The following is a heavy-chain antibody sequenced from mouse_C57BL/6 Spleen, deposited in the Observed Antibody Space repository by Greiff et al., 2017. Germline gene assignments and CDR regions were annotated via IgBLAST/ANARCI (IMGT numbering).Heavy chain of an antibody. D-gene: IGHD1-1*01. Sequence: QVQLQQSGAELVRPGASVKLSCKASGYTFTDYYINWVKQRPGQGLEWIARIYPGSGNTYYNEKFKGKATLTAEKSSSTAYMQLSSLTSEDAAVYCCASNYGSRTYFDYWGQGTTLTVSS. CDR2: IYPGSGNT. V-gene: IGHV1-76*01. J-gene: IGHJ2*01. CDR3: ASNYGSRTYFDY. CDR1: GYTFTDYY.